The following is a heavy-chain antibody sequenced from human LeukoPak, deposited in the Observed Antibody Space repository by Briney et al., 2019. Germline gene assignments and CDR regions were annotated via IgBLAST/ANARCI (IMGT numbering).Heavy chain of an antibody. Sequence: GGSLRLSCAASGFIFSDYYMSWIRQAPGKGLEWVSYISSGGSTIYYADSVKGRFTISRDNAKNSLYLQMNSLRAEDMAVYYCARDIYYYDSSGYYFPGGSDYWGQGTLVTVSS. CDR2: ISSGGSTI. V-gene: IGHV3-11*04. J-gene: IGHJ4*02. D-gene: IGHD3-22*01. CDR3: ARDIYYYDSSGYYFPGGSDY. CDR1: GFIFSDYY.